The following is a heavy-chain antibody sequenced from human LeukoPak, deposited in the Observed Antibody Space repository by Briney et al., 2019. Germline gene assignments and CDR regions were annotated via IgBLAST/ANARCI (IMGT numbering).Heavy chain of an antibody. J-gene: IGHJ6*02. CDR3: ARLTYCGGDCYSPYGMDV. CDR1: GYSFTSYW. D-gene: IGHD2-21*02. Sequence: GESLKISCKGSGYSFTSYWIGWVRQVPGKGLEWMGIIYPGDSDTRYSPSFQGQVTISADKSISTAYLQWSSLKASDTAMYYCARLTYCGGDCYSPYGMDVWGQGTTVTVSS. CDR2: IYPGDSDT. V-gene: IGHV5-51*01.